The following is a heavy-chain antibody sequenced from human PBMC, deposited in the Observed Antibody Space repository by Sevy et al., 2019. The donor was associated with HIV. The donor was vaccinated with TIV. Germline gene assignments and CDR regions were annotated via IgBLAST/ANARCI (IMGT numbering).Heavy chain of an antibody. V-gene: IGHV4-59*08. D-gene: IGHD1-26*01. CDR2: IYYNGHI. Sequence: SETLSLTCTVSGGSITSLYWNWIRQPPGKGLEWIANIYYNGHINYNPSLKSRVTLSLDTSKNQFSLRLRFLTAADTAMYYCAGENAWGRGYSWGQGTLVTVSS. CDR3: AGENAWGRGYS. J-gene: IGHJ4*02. CDR1: GGSITSLY.